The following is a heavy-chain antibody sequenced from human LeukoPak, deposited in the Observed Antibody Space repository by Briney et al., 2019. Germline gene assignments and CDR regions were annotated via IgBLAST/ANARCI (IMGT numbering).Heavy chain of an antibody. CDR1: GFTFSSYW. V-gene: IGHV3-74*01. D-gene: IGHD3-10*01. Sequence: GGSLRLSCAASGFTFSSYWMHWVRQAPGKGLVWVSRINSDGSSTSYADSVKDRFTISRDDAKNTLYLQMNSLRAEDTAVYYRARSVRGFDYWGQETLVTVSS. J-gene: IGHJ4*02. CDR3: ARSVRGFDY. CDR2: INSDGSST.